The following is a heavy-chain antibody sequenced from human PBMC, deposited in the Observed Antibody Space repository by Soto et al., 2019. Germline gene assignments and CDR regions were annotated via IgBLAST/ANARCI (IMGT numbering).Heavy chain of an antibody. D-gene: IGHD5-18*01. CDR2: ISSNGGST. Sequence: PGGSLRLSCSASGFTFSSYAMHWVRQAPGKGLEYVSAISSNGGSTYYADSVKGRFTISRDNSKNTLYLQMNSLRAEDTAVYYCAIHRGCSDEYEDCFDISGRRTIVTVSS. CDR3: AIHRGCSDEYEDCFDI. V-gene: IGHV3-64*04. CDR1: GFTFSSYA. J-gene: IGHJ3*02.